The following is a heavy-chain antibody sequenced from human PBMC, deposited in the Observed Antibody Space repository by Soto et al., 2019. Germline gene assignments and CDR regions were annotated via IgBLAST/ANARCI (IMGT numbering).Heavy chain of an antibody. CDR3: AREYIVVVPADRNYMDV. J-gene: IGHJ6*03. D-gene: IGHD2-2*01. V-gene: IGHV1-46*03. CDR1: GYTFTSYY. CDR2: INPSGGST. Sequence: ASVKVSCKASGYTFTSYYMHWVRQAPGQGFEWMGIINPSGGSTSYAQKFQGRVTMTRDTSTSTVYMELSSLRSEDTAVYYCAREYIVVVPADRNYMDVWGKGTTVTVSS.